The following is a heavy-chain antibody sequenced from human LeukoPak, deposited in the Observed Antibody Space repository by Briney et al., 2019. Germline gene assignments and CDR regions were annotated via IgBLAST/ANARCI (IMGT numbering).Heavy chain of an antibody. CDR1: GGSISSGDYY. CDR2: IYYSGST. J-gene: IGHJ4*02. D-gene: IGHD4-23*01. Sequence: SGTLSLTCTVSGGSISSGDYYWSWIRQPPGKGLEWIGYIYYSGSTYYDPSLKSRVTISVDTSKNQFSLKLSSVTAADTAVYYCARDYPYLSGNSASLLDYWGQGTLVTVSS. V-gene: IGHV4-30-4*01. CDR3: ARDYPYLSGNSASLLDY.